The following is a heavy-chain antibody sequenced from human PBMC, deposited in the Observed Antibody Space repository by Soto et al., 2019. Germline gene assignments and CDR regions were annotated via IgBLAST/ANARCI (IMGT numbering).Heavy chain of an antibody. CDR2: ISAYNGNT. Sequence: GASVKVSCKASGYTFTSYGISWVRQAPGQGLEWMGWISAYNGNTNYAQKLQGRVTMTTDTSTSTAYMELSSLRSEDTAVYYCARDRGPKYQLPHRYWFDPWGQGTLVTVSS. V-gene: IGHV1-18*01. J-gene: IGHJ5*02. CDR3: ARDRGPKYQLPHRYWFDP. CDR1: GYTFTSYG. D-gene: IGHD2-2*01.